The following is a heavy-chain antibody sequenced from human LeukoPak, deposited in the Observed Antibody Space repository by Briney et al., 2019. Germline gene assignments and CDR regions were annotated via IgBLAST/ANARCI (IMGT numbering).Heavy chain of an antibody. CDR1: GFTFDDYA. Sequence: PGGSLRLSCAASGFTFDDYAMHWVRQAPGKGLEWVSLVSGDGASTYYADSVKGRFTISRDNSRNSLYLQMNSLRAEDTAVYYCARDFPIGGSSGYPDYWGQGTLVTVSS. CDR3: ARDFPIGGSSGYPDY. D-gene: IGHD3-22*01. V-gene: IGHV3-43*02. CDR2: VSGDGAST. J-gene: IGHJ4*02.